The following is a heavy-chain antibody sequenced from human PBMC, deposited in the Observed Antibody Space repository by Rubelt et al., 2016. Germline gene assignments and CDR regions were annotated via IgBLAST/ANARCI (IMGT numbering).Heavy chain of an antibody. V-gene: IGHV1-18*01. D-gene: IGHD4-17*01. J-gene: IGHJ4*02. CDR2: ISFHNANS. Sequence: QVQLVQSENEVKTPGASVTVSCKASGYRYDTFGFTWLRQAPGHGPEWMGWISFHNANSLPAQKFLGRLTLTKDTSTSTDFMKLRDLRPDDTATDYCAALDTAIWAFWGQGTRVIVSS. CDR1: GYRYDTFG. CDR3: AALDTAIWAF.